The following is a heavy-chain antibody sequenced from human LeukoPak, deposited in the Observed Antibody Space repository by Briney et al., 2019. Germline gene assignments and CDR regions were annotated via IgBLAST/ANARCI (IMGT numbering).Heavy chain of an antibody. CDR1: GFTFDDYA. V-gene: IGHV3-9*01. Sequence: GGSLRLSCAASGFTFDDYAMHWVRQAPGKGLEWVSGITWNSGSIDYAGSVKGRFTISRDNAKNSLYLQMNSLRAEDTALYYCAKDRSGSYYDAFNIWGQGTMVTVTS. CDR3: AKDRSGSYYDAFNI. D-gene: IGHD1-26*01. CDR2: ITWNSGSI. J-gene: IGHJ3*02.